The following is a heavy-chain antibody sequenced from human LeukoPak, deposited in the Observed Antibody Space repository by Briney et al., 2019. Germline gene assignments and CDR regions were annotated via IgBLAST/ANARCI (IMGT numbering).Heavy chain of an antibody. V-gene: IGHV1-2*02. J-gene: IGHJ5*02. CDR3: ARNIAAAGNDWFDP. Sequence: GSPKVSPKAPGYTFTGYHMQWVPPAPGEGLEGMGWINPNSGCTNYAQKFQGRVTMTRDTSISTAYMELSRLRSDDTAVYYYARNIAAAGNDWFDPWGQGTLVTVSS. CDR2: INPNSGCT. D-gene: IGHD6-13*01. CDR1: GYTFTGYH.